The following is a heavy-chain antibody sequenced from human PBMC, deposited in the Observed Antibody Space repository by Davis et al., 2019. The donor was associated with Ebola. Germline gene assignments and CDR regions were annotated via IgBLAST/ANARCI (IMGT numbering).Heavy chain of an antibody. D-gene: IGHD4-11*01. Sequence: PGGSLRLSCAASGFTFDDYAMHWVRQAPGKGLEWVSGISWNSGSIGYADSVKGRFTISRDNAKNSLYLQMNSLRAEDTAVYYCARQMNDYSPSLADYWGQGTLVTVSS. J-gene: IGHJ4*02. CDR1: GFTFDDYA. CDR3: ARQMNDYSPSLADY. CDR2: ISWNSGSI. V-gene: IGHV3-9*01.